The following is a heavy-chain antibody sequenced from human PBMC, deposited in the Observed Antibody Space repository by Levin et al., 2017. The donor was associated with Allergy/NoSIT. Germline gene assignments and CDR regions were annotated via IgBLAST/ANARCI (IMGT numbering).Heavy chain of an antibody. D-gene: IGHD3-10*01. Sequence: GESLKISCAASGFTFSSYGMHWVRQAPGKGLEWVAVISYDGSNKYYADSVKGRFTISRDNSKNTLYLQMNSLRAEDTAVYYCAKGTGFDYWGQGTLVTVSS. V-gene: IGHV3-30*18. CDR1: GFTFSSYG. CDR3: AKGTGFDY. CDR2: ISYDGSNK. J-gene: IGHJ4*02.